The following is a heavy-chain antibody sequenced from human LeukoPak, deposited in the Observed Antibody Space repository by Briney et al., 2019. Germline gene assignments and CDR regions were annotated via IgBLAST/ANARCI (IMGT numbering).Heavy chain of an antibody. CDR3: ARTEWLVRGENAFDI. CDR2: INHSGST. D-gene: IGHD6-19*01. V-gene: IGHV4-34*01. J-gene: IGHJ3*02. Sequence: PSETLSLTCAVCGGSFSGYYWSWIRQPPGKGLEWIGEINHSGSTNYNPSLKSRVTISVDTSKNQFSLKLSSVTAADTAVYYCARTEWLVRGENAFDIWGQGTMVTVSS. CDR1: GGSFSGYY.